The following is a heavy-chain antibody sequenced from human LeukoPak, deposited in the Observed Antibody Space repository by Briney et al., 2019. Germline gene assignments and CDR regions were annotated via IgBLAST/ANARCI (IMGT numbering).Heavy chain of an antibody. V-gene: IGHV3-30*18. CDR1: GFTFSSYG. D-gene: IGHD6-25*01. J-gene: IGHJ6*04. Sequence: GRSLRLSCAASGFTFSSYGMHWVRQAPGKGLEWVAVISYDGSNKYYADSVKGRFTISRDNSKNTLYLQMNSLRAEDTAVYYCAKDQRQRYYYYSMDVWGKGTTVTVSS. CDR3: AKDQRQRYYYYSMDV. CDR2: ISYDGSNK.